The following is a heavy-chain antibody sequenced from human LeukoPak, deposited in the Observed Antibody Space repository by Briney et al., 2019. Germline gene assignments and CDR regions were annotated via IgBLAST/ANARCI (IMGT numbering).Heavy chain of an antibody. J-gene: IGHJ6*03. CDR2: INSDGSTT. Sequence: PGGSLRLSCAASGFTFSGYWMHWVRQAPGNGLVWISRINSDGSTTNYAGSVKGRFTISRDNAKKTLYLQMNSLRAEDTAVYYCASRATVSTWAYYYYYMDVWGRGTTVTVSS. CDR3: ASRATVSTWAYYYYYMDV. V-gene: IGHV3-74*01. CDR1: GFTFSGYW. D-gene: IGHD4-17*01.